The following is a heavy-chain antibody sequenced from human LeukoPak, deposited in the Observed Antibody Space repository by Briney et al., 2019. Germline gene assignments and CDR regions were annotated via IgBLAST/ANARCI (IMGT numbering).Heavy chain of an antibody. V-gene: IGHV1-3*01. CDR3: ARGATRAHYYYGMDV. CDR1: GYTFTSYA. CDR2: INAGNGNT. Sequence: GASVKVSCKASGYTFTSYAMHWVRQAPGQRLEWMGWINAGNGNTKYSQKFQGRVTITRDTSASTAYMELSSLRPEDTAVYYCARGATRAHYYYGMDVWGQGTTVTVSS. J-gene: IGHJ6*02.